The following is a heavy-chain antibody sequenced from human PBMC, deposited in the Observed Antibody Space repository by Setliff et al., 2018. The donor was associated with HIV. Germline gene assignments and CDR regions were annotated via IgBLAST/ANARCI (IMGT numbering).Heavy chain of an antibody. V-gene: IGHV1-8*02. CDR3: ARGDPYSSDWFLDY. D-gene: IGHD6-19*01. CDR1: GYTFTNYD. J-gene: IGHJ4*02. Sequence: ASVKVSCKPSGYTFTNYDINWVRQAAGQGLEWMGWMNPDSRNTGYAQRFEGSVTMTWDTSTSTAYMEVRSLRSDDTAVYYCARGDPYSSDWFLDYWGQGTLVTVSS. CDR2: MNPDSRNT.